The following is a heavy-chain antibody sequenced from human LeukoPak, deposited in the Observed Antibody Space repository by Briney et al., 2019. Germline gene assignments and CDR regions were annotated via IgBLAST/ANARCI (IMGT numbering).Heavy chain of an antibody. V-gene: IGHV4-59*08. CDR3: ARHISSSWYPVYFDY. CDR1: GGSISSYY. CDR2: IYYSGST. D-gene: IGHD6-13*01. Sequence: SETLSLTCSVSGGSISSYYWSWMRQPPGKGLEWIGYIYYSGSTNYNSSLKSRVSISVDTSKNQFSLKLSSVTAADTAVYYCARHISSSWYPVYFDYWGQGILVTVSS. J-gene: IGHJ4*02.